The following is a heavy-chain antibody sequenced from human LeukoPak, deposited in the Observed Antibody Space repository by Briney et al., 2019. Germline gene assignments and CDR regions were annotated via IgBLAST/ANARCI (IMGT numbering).Heavy chain of an antibody. Sequence: PGRSLRLSCAASGFTFNSYAMHWVRQAPGKGLEWVAVISYDGANKYYADSAKRRFTISRDNSKNTLSLQMNSLRAEDTAVYYCAKDLDERAILPCAFDIWGQGTMVTVSS. CDR1: GFTFNSYA. CDR3: AKDLDERAILPCAFDI. D-gene: IGHD1-1*01. V-gene: IGHV3-30*18. CDR2: ISYDGANK. J-gene: IGHJ3*02.